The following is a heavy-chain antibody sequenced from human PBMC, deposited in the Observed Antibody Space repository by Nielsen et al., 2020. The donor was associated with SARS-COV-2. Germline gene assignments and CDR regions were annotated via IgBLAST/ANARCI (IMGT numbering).Heavy chain of an antibody. CDR3: ARDRTTVSGLWYCGMDV. CDR2: ISSSGSTI. V-gene: IGHV3-11*04. CDR1: GFTFSDYY. Sequence: GGSLRLSCAASGFTFSDYYMSWIRQAPGKGLEWVSYISSSGSTIYYADSVKGRFTISRDNAKNSLYLQMNSLRAEDTAVYYCARDRTTVSGLWYCGMDVWGQGTTVTVSS. J-gene: IGHJ6*02. D-gene: IGHD4-17*01.